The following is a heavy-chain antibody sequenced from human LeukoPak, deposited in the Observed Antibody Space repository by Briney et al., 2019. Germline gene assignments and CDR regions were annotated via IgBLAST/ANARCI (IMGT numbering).Heavy chain of an antibody. D-gene: IGHD2/OR15-2a*01. V-gene: IGHV3-7*01. CDR1: GFGFSTSW. CDR2: IKQDGSEK. J-gene: IGHJ6*02. CDR3: TSLSNSYGMDV. Sequence: GGSLRLSCAASGFGFSTSWMSWVRQAPGKGLEWVANIKQDGSEKYYVDSAKGRFTISRDNAKNSVYLQMNSLRDEDTAVYHCTSLSNSYGMDVWGQGTTATVSS.